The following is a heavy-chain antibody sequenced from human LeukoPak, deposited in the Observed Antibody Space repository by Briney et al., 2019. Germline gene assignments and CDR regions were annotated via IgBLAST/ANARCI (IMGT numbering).Heavy chain of an antibody. Sequence: SETLSLTCTVSGGSISSYYWSWIRQPPGKGLEWIGYIYTSGSTNYNPSLKSRVTISVDTSKNQFSLKLSSVTAADTAVYYCASGLLYGAFDIWGQGTMVTVSS. D-gene: IGHD2/OR15-2a*01. V-gene: IGHV4-4*09. CDR2: IYTSGST. CDR1: GGSISSYY. CDR3: ASGLLYGAFDI. J-gene: IGHJ3*02.